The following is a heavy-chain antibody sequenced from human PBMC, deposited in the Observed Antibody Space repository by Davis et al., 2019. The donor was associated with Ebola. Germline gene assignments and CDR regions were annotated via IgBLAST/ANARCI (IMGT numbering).Heavy chain of an antibody. V-gene: IGHV4-34*01. CDR3: ARHYYDFWSGWFDP. Sequence: MPSETLSLTCAVYGGSFSGYYWSWIRQPPGKGLEWIGEISHSGSTNYNPSLKSRVTISVDTSKNQFSLKLSSVTAADTAVYYCARHYYDFWSGWFDPWGQGTLVTVSS. CDR1: GGSFSGYY. D-gene: IGHD3-3*01. J-gene: IGHJ5*02. CDR2: ISHSGST.